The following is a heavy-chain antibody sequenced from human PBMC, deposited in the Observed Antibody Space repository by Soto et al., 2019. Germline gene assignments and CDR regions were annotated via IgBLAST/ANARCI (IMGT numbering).Heavy chain of an antibody. Sequence: QVQLVESGGGVVQPGRSLRLSCAASGFTFSSYAMHWVRQAPGKGLEWVAVISYDGSNKYYADSVKGRFTISRDNSRHTLYLQRNSLRAEDTAVYYCASTVAAMANDAFDIWGQGTMVTVSS. D-gene: IGHD6-19*01. V-gene: IGHV3-30-3*01. CDR1: GFTFSSYA. CDR3: ASTVAAMANDAFDI. CDR2: ISYDGSNK. J-gene: IGHJ3*02.